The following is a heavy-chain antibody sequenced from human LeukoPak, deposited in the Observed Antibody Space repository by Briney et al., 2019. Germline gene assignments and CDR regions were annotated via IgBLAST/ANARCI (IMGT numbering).Heavy chain of an antibody. CDR2: ISWNSDDI. CDR3: TKDRIGKNHGDYDSIDY. J-gene: IGHJ4*02. Sequence: GGSLRLSCAASGFTFDDYAMHWVRQAPGKGLEWVSGISWNSDDIGYADSVKGRFTISRGNAKNSLYLQMNSLRPEDTALYYCTKDRIGKNHGDYDSIDYWGQGTLVTVSS. V-gene: IGHV3-9*01. CDR1: GFTFDDYA. D-gene: IGHD4-17*01.